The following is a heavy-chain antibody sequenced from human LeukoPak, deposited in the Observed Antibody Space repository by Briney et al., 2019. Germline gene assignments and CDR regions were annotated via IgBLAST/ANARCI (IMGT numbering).Heavy chain of an antibody. CDR1: GGSFSGYY. V-gene: IGHV4-34*01. CDR2: INHSGST. D-gene: IGHD6-6*01. Sequence: SETLSLTCAVYGGSFSGYYWSWIRQPPGKGLEWIGEINHSGSTNYNPSLKSRVTISVDTSKNQFSLKLSSVTAADTAVYYCARASRRSSSYYYYYYMDVWGKGTTVTVSS. CDR3: ARASRRSSSYYYYYYMDV. J-gene: IGHJ6*03.